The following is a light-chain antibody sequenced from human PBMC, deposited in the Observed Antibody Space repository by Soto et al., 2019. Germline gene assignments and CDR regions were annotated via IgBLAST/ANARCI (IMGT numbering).Light chain of an antibody. Sequence: EIVMTQSPATLSVSPGERATLSCRASQSVSSNLAWYQHKPGQPPRVLIYGASTRATGIPARFSGSGSGTEFTLPISSLQSEDFAVYYCQQYENWPLTFGGGTNVEIK. CDR1: QSVSSN. V-gene: IGKV3-15*01. CDR2: GAS. J-gene: IGKJ4*01. CDR3: QQYENWPLT.